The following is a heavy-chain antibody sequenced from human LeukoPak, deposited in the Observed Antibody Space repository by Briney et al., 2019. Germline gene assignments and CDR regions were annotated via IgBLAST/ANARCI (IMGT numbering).Heavy chain of an antibody. J-gene: IGHJ4*02. D-gene: IGHD2-15*01. V-gene: IGHV4-30-2*01. CDR2: IYHSGST. CDR1: GGSISSGGYS. CDR3: ARWSRTGSSFDY. Sequence: SETLSLTCAVSGGSISSGGYSWSWIRQPPGKGLEWIGYIYHSGSTYYNPSFKSRVTISVDRSKNQFSLKLSSVTAADTAVYYCARWSRTGSSFDYWGQGTLVTVSS.